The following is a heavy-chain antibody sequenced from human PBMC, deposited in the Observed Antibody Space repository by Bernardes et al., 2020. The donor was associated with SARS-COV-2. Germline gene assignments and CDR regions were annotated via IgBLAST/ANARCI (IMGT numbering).Heavy chain of an antibody. V-gene: IGHV4-59*01. J-gene: IGHJ4*02. CDR1: GGSISSSY. CDR2: IYYSGST. Sequence: SETLSLTCTVSGGSISSSYWSWIRQPPGKGLEWIGYIYYSGSTNYNPSLKSRVTISLDTSKNQFSLKLSSVTGADTAVYYCAAYCISTSCHFDYWGQGTLVTVSS. D-gene: IGHD2-2*01. CDR3: AAYCISTSCHFDY.